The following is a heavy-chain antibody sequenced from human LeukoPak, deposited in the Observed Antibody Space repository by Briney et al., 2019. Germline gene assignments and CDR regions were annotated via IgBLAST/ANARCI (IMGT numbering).Heavy chain of an antibody. CDR3: ASMLVAGDFDY. CDR2: IRYDGSNE. D-gene: IGHD6-19*01. Sequence: RGGSLRLSCAASGFTFSNYGLHWVRPAPGKGLGWVAFIRYDGSNEYYANSVKGRFTISRDNSKNTLYLQMNSLRPEDTAVYYCASMLVAGDFDYWGQGTLVTVSS. CDR1: GFTFSNYG. J-gene: IGHJ4*02. V-gene: IGHV3-30*02.